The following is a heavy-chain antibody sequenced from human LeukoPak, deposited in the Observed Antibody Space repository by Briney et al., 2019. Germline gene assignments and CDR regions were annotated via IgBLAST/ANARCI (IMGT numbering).Heavy chain of an antibody. CDR1: RFTFSSYS. D-gene: IGHD2-15*01. V-gene: IGHV3-21*01. J-gene: IGHJ3*02. CDR2: ISSSSSYI. Sequence: PGGSLRLYCAASRFTFSSYSMNWVRQAPGKGLEWVSSISSSSSYIYYADSVKGRFTISRDNAKNSLYLQMNSLRAEDTAVYYCARAWWSDAFDIWGQGTMVTVSS. CDR3: ARAWWSDAFDI.